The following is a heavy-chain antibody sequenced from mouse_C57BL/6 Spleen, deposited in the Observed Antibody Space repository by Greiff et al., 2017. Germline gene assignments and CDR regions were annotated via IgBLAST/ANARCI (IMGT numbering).Heavy chain of an antibody. Sequence: EVKLQESGGGLVKPGGSLKLSCAASGFTFSSYAMSWVRQTPEKRLEWVATISDGGSYTYYPDNVKGRFTISRDNAKNNLYLQMSHLKSEDTAMYYCARDRGVFDYWGQGTTLTVSS. CDR3: ARDRGVFDY. V-gene: IGHV5-4*01. CDR2: ISDGGSYT. J-gene: IGHJ2*01. CDR1: GFTFSSYA.